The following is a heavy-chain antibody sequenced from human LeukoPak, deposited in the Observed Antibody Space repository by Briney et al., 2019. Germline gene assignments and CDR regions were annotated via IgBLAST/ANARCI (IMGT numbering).Heavy chain of an antibody. J-gene: IGHJ4*02. CDR1: GFIFSSFS. Sequence: GGSLRLSCVASGFIFSSFSLHWARHGLGKGLEWVGFIRYDGSSKYYADSVKGRFTISRDIPRNTLYLEMNRLRYDDTAVYYCAKISSHWGQGTLVIVSS. V-gene: IGHV3-30*02. D-gene: IGHD3-3*02. CDR2: IRYDGSSK. CDR3: AKISSH.